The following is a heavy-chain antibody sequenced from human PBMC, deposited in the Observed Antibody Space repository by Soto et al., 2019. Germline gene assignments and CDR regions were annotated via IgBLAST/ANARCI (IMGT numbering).Heavy chain of an antibody. CDR1: GFTFSSYA. J-gene: IGHJ6*02. D-gene: IGHD5-12*01. CDR3: AKDGYSGYAGMDV. CDR2: ISGSGGST. V-gene: IGHV3-23*01. Sequence: EVQLLESGGGLVQPGESLRLSCAASGFTFSSYAMSWVRQAPGKGLEWVSAISGSGGSTYYADSVKGRFTISRDNSKNTLYLQMNSLRAEDTAVSFCAKDGYSGYAGMDVWGQGTTVTVSS.